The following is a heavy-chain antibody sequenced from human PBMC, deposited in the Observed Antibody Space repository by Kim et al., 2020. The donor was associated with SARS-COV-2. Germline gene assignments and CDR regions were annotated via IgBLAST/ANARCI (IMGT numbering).Heavy chain of an antibody. CDR1: GGSVSSSSYY. CDR3: ARRKPNIAARPWGHYFDY. Sequence: SETLSLTCTVSGGSVSSSSYYWGWIRQPPGKGLQWIGSIYYSGSTYYNPSLKRRVTISVDTSKNQFSLKLSSVTAADTAVYYCARRKPNIAARPWGHYFDYWGQGTLVTVSS. CDR2: IYYSGST. J-gene: IGHJ4*02. D-gene: IGHD6-6*01. V-gene: IGHV4-39*01.